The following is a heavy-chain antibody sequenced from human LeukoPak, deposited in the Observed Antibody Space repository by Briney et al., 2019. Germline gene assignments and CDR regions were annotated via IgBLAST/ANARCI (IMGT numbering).Heavy chain of an antibody. Sequence: ASVRVSCKASGYTFTGHHIHWVRQAPGQGLEWMGWIHPNGRDTKYAQKFQGRMTMTTDTSITTAYMELNRVTSDDTAVYYCSGRYGPRAVWGQGTLITASS. CDR2: IHPNGRDT. J-gene: IGHJ4*02. CDR3: SGRYGPRAV. CDR1: GYTFTGHH. D-gene: IGHD5-18*01. V-gene: IGHV1-2*02.